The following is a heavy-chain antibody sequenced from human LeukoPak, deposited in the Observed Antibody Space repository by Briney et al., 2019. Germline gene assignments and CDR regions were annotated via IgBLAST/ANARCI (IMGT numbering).Heavy chain of an antibody. Sequence: SETLSLTCTVSGYSISSGYYWGWIRQPPGKGLEWIGSIYDSGSTYYNPPLKSRVCISVDTSKSQFSLKLNSVTAADTAVYYCARGRSGSYYDAFDIWGQGTKVTVSS. V-gene: IGHV4-38-2*02. CDR2: IYDSGST. CDR1: GYSISSGYY. D-gene: IGHD1-26*01. CDR3: ARGRSGSYYDAFDI. J-gene: IGHJ3*02.